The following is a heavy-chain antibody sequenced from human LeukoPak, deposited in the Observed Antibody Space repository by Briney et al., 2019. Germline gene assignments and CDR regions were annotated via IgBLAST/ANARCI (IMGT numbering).Heavy chain of an antibody. V-gene: IGHV3-21*01. CDR2: ISSSSSYI. J-gene: IGHJ4*02. Sequence: GGSLRLSCAASGFTFSSYSMNWVRQAPGKGLEWVSSISSSSSYIYYADSVKGRFTISRDNAKYSLYLQMNSLRAEDTAVYYCARVSVQGSTITGFDYWGQGTLVTVSS. D-gene: IGHD5/OR15-5a*01. CDR1: GFTFSSYS. CDR3: ARVSVQGSTITGFDY.